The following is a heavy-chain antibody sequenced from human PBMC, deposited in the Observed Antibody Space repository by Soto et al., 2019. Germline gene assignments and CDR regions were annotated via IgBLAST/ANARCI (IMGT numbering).Heavy chain of an antibody. D-gene: IGHD6-13*01. CDR1: GGSISSYY. J-gene: IGHJ5*02. CDR2: IYYSGST. Sequence: PSETLSLTCTVSGGSISSYYWSWIWQPPGKGLEWIGYIYYSGSTNYNPSLKSRVTISVDTSKNQFSLKLSSVTAADTAVYYCARDGIAAAGSNWFDPWGQGTLVTVSS. CDR3: ARDGIAAAGSNWFDP. V-gene: IGHV4-59*01.